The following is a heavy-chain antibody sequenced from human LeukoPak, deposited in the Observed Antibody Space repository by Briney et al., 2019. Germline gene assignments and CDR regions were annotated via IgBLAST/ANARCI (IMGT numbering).Heavy chain of an antibody. CDR2: IYYSGST. CDR3: ARHARVSSGWYRGYFDY. V-gene: IGHV4-59*08. Sequence: SETLSLTCTVSGGSISSYYWSWIRQPPGKGLEWIGYIYYSGSTNYNPSLKSRVTISVDTSKNQFSLKLSSVTAADTAVYYCARHARVSSGWYRGYFDYWGQGTLVTVSS. J-gene: IGHJ4*02. D-gene: IGHD6-19*01. CDR1: GGSISSYY.